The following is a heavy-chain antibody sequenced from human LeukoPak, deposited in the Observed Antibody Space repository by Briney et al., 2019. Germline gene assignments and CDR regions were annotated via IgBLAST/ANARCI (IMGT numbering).Heavy chain of an antibody. D-gene: IGHD6-19*01. CDR3: AIEGPSSGWAFDY. CDR2: ISYDGSNK. Sequence: GGSLRLSCAASGFTFSSYAMHWVRQAPGKGLEWVAVISYDGSNKYYADSVKGRFTISRDNAKNSLYLQMNSLRAEDTAVYYCAIEGPSSGWAFDYWGQGTLVTVSS. V-gene: IGHV3-30-3*01. J-gene: IGHJ4*02. CDR1: GFTFSSYA.